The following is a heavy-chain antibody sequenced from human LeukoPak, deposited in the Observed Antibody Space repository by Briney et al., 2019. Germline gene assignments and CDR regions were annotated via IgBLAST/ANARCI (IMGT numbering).Heavy chain of an antibody. V-gene: IGHV3-30*02. CDR2: IHSDESNK. J-gene: IGHJ4*02. CDR3: TKGIATEDYRVFF. D-gene: IGHD3-16*02. Sequence: PGGSLRLSCTASGFTFSSYGFHWVRKAQPPGMDRVAFIHSDESNKHYADSVKGRFTAFRDNSKNTLYLQMHSMRPDDKTAYYCTKGIATEDYRVFFWGEGALVTVSS. CDR1: GFTFSSYG.